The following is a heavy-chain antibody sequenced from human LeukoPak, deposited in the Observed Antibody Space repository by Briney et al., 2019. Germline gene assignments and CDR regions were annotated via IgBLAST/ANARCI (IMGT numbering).Heavy chain of an antibody. CDR3: ARASTTVPNLLDH. D-gene: IGHD4-11*01. CDR1: GFTFSGYW. J-gene: IGHJ4*02. Sequence: PGGSLRLSCAASGFTFSGYWMHWVRQAPGKGLVWVARIKGDGSSTIYADSVKGRFTISRDNSKNTLYLQTSSLRVEDTAVYYCARASTTVPNLLDHWGRGTLVTVSS. V-gene: IGHV3-74*01. CDR2: IKGDGSST.